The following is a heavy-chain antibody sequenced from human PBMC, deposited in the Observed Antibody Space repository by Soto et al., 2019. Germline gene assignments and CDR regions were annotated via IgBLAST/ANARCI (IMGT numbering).Heavy chain of an antibody. CDR3: ASEDCRNTNCLKGFDY. V-gene: IGHV1-2*02. Sequence: ASVKVSCKTSGYTFTVYYMHWVRQDPGQGFEWVGGINPKSGGPKYVPKFQGRVTVTRDTSTSTAYMELNRLTSDDTAVYYCASEDCRNTNCLKGFDYWGQGTLVTVSS. CDR2: INPKSGGP. CDR1: GYTFTVYY. D-gene: IGHD2-15*01. J-gene: IGHJ4*02.